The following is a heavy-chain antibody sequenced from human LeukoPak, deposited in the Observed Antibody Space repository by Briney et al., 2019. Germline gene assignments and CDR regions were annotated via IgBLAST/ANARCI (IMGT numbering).Heavy chain of an antibody. CDR2: ISSNGGST. CDR3: ARDAKPLRAAAGTFLDY. CDR1: GFTFSSYA. J-gene: IGHJ4*02. Sequence: GGSQRLSCAASGFTFSSYAMHWVRQAPGKGLEYVSAISSNGGSTYYANSVKGRFTISRDNSKNTLYLQMGSLKAEDMAVYYCARDAKPLRAAAGTFLDYWGQGTLVTVSS. V-gene: IGHV3-64*01. D-gene: IGHD6-13*01.